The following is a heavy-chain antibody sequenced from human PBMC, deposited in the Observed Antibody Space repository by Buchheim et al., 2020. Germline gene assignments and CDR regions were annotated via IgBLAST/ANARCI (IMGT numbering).Heavy chain of an antibody. CDR3: ATGVPLAD. Sequence: EVQLVESGGGLVQSGGSLRLSCAASGFTFSNYPMNWVRQAPGKGLEWVSYIRISSSTIYYADSVKGRFTISRDDTKKSLYLQMNSLRDEDTAVYYCATGVPLADWGQGTL. V-gene: IGHV3-48*02. CDR1: GFTFSNYP. J-gene: IGHJ4*02. CDR2: IRISSSTI.